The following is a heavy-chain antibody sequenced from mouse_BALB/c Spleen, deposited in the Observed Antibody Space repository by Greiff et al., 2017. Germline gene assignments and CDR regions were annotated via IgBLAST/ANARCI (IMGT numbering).Heavy chain of an antibody. CDR1: GFTFSSYY. V-gene: IGHV5-6-2*01. D-gene: IGHD2-2*01. Sequence: DVKLVESGGGLVKLGGSLKLSCAASGFTFSSYYMSWVRQTPEKRLELVAAINSNGGSTYYPDTVKGRFTISRDNAKNTLYLQMSSLKSEDTALYYCASQHYGYDGPTWFAYWGQGTLVTVSA. CDR3: ASQHYGYDGPTWFAY. J-gene: IGHJ3*01. CDR2: INSNGGST.